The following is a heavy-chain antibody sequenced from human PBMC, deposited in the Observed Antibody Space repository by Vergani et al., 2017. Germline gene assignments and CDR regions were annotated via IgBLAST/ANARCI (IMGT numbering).Heavy chain of an antibody. D-gene: IGHD2-15*01. J-gene: IGHJ6*04. CDR3: ARDPGGSCV. CDR1: GGSFSSYA. CDR2: ISYDGSNK. V-gene: IGHV3-30-3*01. Sequence: QVQLQQWGAGLLKPSETLSLTCAVYGGSFSSYAMHWVRQAPGKGLEWVAVISYDGSNKYYADSVKGRFTISRDNSKNTLYLQMNSLRAEDTAVYYCARDPGGSCVWGKGTTVTVSS.